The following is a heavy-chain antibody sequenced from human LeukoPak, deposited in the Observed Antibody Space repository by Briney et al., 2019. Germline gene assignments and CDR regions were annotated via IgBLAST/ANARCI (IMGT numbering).Heavy chain of an antibody. D-gene: IGHD6-13*01. CDR2: ISSSSSYI. V-gene: IGHV3-21*01. J-gene: IGHJ4*02. CDR3: ARDPRIAAASDY. Sequence: PGGSLRLSCAASGFTFSSYSMNWVRQAPGKGLEWVSSISSSSSYIYYADSVKGRFTISRDNAKNSLYLQMNSLRAEDTAVYYCARDPRIAAASDYWDQGTLVTVSS. CDR1: GFTFSSYS.